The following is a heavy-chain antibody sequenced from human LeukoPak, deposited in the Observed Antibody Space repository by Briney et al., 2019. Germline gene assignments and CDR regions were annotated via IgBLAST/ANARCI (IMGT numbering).Heavy chain of an antibody. V-gene: IGHV4-59*12. CDR2: IYYSGYT. CDR3: ARGGIVVVPAAYNWFDP. CDR1: GGSISSYY. Sequence: SETLSLTCTVSGGSISSYYWSWIRQPPGKGLEWIGYIYYSGYTNYNPSLKSRVTISVDKSKNQFSLKLSSVTAADTAVYYCARGGIVVVPAAYNWFDPWGQGTLVTVSS. J-gene: IGHJ5*02. D-gene: IGHD2-2*01.